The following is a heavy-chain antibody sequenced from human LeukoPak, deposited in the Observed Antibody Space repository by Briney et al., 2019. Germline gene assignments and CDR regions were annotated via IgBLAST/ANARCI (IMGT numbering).Heavy chain of an antibody. Sequence: PGGSLRLSCAASGFTFSSYAMSWVRRAPGKGLEWVSAISGSGGSTYYADSVKGRFTISRDNSKNTLYLQMSSLRAEDTAVYYRAKDRGSGTYYFYYYGMDVWGQGTTVTLSS. D-gene: IGHD3-10*01. V-gene: IGHV3-23*01. CDR3: AKDRGSGTYYFYYYGMDV. CDR1: GFTFSSYA. J-gene: IGHJ6*02. CDR2: ISGSGGST.